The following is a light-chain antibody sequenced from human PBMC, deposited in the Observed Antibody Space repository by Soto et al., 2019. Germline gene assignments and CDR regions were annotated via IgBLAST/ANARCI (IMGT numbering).Light chain of an antibody. V-gene: IGKV3-20*01. J-gene: IGKJ1*01. Sequence: EIVLTQSPGSLSLSLGERATLSCRARQTVDSAFFAWYQQKPGQPPRLLMYGASRRATGIPDRFSGSGSGTDFTLTIIRLEPEDFAVYYCQQYASSLTFGQGTKVEI. CDR2: GAS. CDR3: QQYASSLT. CDR1: QTVDSAF.